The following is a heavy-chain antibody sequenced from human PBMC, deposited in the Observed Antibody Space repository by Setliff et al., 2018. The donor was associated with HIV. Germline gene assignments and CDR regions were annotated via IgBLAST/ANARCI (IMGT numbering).Heavy chain of an antibody. CDR3: ARDLTAVAGTNY. J-gene: IGHJ4*02. D-gene: IGHD6-19*01. CDR2: VSAYNDDT. Sequence: ASVKVSCKASGYTFTNFAISWVRQAPGQGLEWMGWVSAYNDDTNYAPKFQGRVTMTTDTSTSTAYMELRSLRSDDTAVYYCARDLTAVAGTNYWGQGTLVTVSS. CDR1: GYTFTNFA. V-gene: IGHV1-18*01.